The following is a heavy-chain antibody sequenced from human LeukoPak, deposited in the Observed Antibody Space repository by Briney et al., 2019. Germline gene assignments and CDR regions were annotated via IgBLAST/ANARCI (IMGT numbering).Heavy chain of an antibody. CDR1: GYTFTNYG. Sequence: ASVKVSCKSSGYTFTNYGITWVRQAPGQGPEWMGWISGYNGNTYYPQNFQDRVTMTRDTSISTAYMDLSRLRSDDTAVYYCARGSWFGDLLYAQPAYYFDYWGQGTLVTVSS. V-gene: IGHV1-18*01. J-gene: IGHJ4*02. CDR2: ISGYNGNT. D-gene: IGHD3-10*01. CDR3: ARGSWFGDLLYAQPAYYFDY.